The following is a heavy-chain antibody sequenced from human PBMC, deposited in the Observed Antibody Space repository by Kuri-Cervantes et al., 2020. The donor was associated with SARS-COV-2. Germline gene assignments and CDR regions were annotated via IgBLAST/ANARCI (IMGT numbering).Heavy chain of an antibody. CDR1: GFSFSDHY. J-gene: IGHJ6*02. Sequence: GGSLRLSCVASGFSFSDHYMDWVRQAPGKGLEWVSYISRSSSTIHYADSVKGRFTISRDNAKKSLFLQMNSLRAEDTAVYYCASEVIPNPSEKYAYYGLDVWGQGTTVTVSS. CDR2: ISRSSSTI. CDR3: ASEVIPNPSEKYAYYGLDV. D-gene: IGHD1-26*01. V-gene: IGHV3-48*01.